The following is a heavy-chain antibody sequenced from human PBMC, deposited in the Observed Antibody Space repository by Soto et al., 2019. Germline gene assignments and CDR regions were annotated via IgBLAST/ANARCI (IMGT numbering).Heavy chain of an antibody. CDR3: GRSRIMGSTWTCDY. V-gene: IGHV5-51*01. Sequence: GESLKISCKGSGYSFTNYWIGWVRQMPGKGLEWMGIIYPGDSDTRYRPSLQGQVTVSVDRSISTAYLQWSSLKASDRAMYYCGRSRIMGSTWTCDYWGQGTLVT. D-gene: IGHD1-26*01. CDR2: IYPGDSDT. J-gene: IGHJ4*02. CDR1: GYSFTNYW.